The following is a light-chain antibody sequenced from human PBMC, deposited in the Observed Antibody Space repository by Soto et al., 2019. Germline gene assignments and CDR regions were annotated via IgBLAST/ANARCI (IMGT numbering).Light chain of an antibody. Sequence: EIVLTQSPATLSLSPGERATLSCRASQNIDGNFLVWHQQKPGQAPRLLINAAFTRATGIPDRFSGSGSGTDFTLTISSLQPEDFATYYCQQSYSTPLTFGGGTKVDIK. V-gene: IGKV3D-20*02. CDR1: QNIDGNF. CDR2: AAF. J-gene: IGKJ4*01. CDR3: QQSYSTPLT.